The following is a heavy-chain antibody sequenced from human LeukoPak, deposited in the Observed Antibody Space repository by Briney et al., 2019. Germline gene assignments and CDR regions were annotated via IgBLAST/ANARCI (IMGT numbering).Heavy chain of an antibody. CDR3: ASSRAYYDPPLYYYGMDV. Sequence: SETLSLTCTVSGGSISSGDYYWSWIRQPPGKGLEWIGYIYYSGSTYYNPSLKSRVTISVDTSKNQFSLKLSSVTAADTAVYYCASSRAYYDPPLYYYGMDVWGQGTTVTVSS. CDR2: IYYSGST. V-gene: IGHV4-30-4*01. J-gene: IGHJ6*02. CDR1: GGSISSGDYY. D-gene: IGHD3-3*01.